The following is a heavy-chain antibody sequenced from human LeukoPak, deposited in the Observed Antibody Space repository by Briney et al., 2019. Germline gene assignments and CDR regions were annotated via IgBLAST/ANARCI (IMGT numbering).Heavy chain of an antibody. Sequence: GESLRISCKGSGYSFTSYWISWVRPMPGKGLGWMGRIDPSDSYTNYSPSFQGHVTISADKSISTAYLQWSSLKASDTAMYYCARQVTMVRGVIGFDPWGQGTLVTVSS. CDR1: GYSFTSYW. D-gene: IGHD3-10*01. CDR3: ARQVTMVRGVIGFDP. CDR2: IDPSDSYT. V-gene: IGHV5-10-1*01. J-gene: IGHJ5*02.